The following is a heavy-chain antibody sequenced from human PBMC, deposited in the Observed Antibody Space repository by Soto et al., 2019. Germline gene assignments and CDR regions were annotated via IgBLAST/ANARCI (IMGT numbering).Heavy chain of an antibody. CDR1: GGSISSYY. CDR2: IYTSGST. Sequence: LSLTCTVSGGSISSYYWIWIRQPAGKVLEWIGRIYTSGSTNYNPSLKSRVTMSVDTSKNQFSPKLSSVTAADTAVYYCARDIESSGYCWFDPWGQGTLVTVSS. V-gene: IGHV4-4*07. J-gene: IGHJ5*02. CDR3: ARDIESSGYCWFDP. D-gene: IGHD3-22*01.